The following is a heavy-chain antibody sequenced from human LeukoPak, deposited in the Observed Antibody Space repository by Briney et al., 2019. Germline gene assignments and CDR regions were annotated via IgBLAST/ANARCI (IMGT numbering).Heavy chain of an antibody. V-gene: IGHV1-2*02. CDR1: GYTFTGYY. D-gene: IGHD3-10*01. CDR2: INPNSGGT. CDR3: ASSTLGELSLAEYFQH. J-gene: IGHJ1*01. Sequence: ASVKVSCKASGYTFTGYYMHWVRQAPGQGLEWMGWINPNSGGTNYEQKFQGRVTMTRDTFISTAYMELSRLRSDDTAVYYCASSTLGELSLAEYFQHWGQGTLVTVSS.